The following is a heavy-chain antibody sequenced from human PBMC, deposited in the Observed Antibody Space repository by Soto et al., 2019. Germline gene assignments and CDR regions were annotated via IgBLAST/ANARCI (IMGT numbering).Heavy chain of an antibody. CDR1: GFIFSTYG. Sequence: QVRLVESGGGVVQPGRSLRLSCAASGFIFSTYGMHWVRQAPGKGLQWVAVVSDDGYTTYYAESVKGRFTVSRDSSKNTLYLQRSNLRIEDTAVYYCAREGHQVVGPDAYSFDYWGQGTLVTVSS. CDR3: AREGHQVVGPDAYSFDY. D-gene: IGHD2-2*01. V-gene: IGHV3-30*03. CDR2: VSDDGYTT. J-gene: IGHJ4*02.